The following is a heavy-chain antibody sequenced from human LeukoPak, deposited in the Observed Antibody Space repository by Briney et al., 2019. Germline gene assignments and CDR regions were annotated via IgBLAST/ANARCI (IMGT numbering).Heavy chain of an antibody. D-gene: IGHD3-22*01. V-gene: IGHV3-53*01. CDR3: ARSLDSNTYYPNNNFDC. CDR1: GFTVSSYY. Sequence: PGGSLRLSCAASGFTVSSYYMSWVRQAPGKGLECVSIIYSGGDTYYADSVKGRFTISRDNSKNTLYLQMNSLRAEDTAIYYCARSLDSNTYYPNNNFDCWGQGTLVTVSS. CDR2: IYSGGDT. J-gene: IGHJ4*02.